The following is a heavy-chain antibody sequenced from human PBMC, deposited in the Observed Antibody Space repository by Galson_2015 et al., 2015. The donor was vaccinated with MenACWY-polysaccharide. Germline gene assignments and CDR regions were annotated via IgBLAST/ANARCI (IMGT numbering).Heavy chain of an antibody. CDR1: GYMFTSYG. Sequence: QSGAEVKEPGASVKVSCKASGYMFTSYGVTWVRQAPGQGLEWMGWISANNGNTNYAQNLQGRVTMTTDTSTTTVYMELRSLRSDDTAVYYCARVIVGGNGNAFDPWGQGTLVTVSS. V-gene: IGHV1-18*01. CDR3: ARVIVGGNGNAFDP. J-gene: IGHJ5*02. CDR2: ISANNGNT. D-gene: IGHD1-26*01.